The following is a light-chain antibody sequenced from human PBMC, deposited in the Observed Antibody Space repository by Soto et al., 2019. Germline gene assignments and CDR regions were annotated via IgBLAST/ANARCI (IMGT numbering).Light chain of an antibody. CDR2: GAS. CDR1: QSVSSN. V-gene: IGKV3-15*01. CDR3: QQYNNWWT. Sequence: EIVRTQSPATLSVSPGERATLSCRASQSVSSNLAWYQQKPGQAPRLLIYGASTRATGIPARFRGSGSGTEFTLTISSLQSEDFAIYYCQQYNNWWTFGQGTKVDIK. J-gene: IGKJ1*01.